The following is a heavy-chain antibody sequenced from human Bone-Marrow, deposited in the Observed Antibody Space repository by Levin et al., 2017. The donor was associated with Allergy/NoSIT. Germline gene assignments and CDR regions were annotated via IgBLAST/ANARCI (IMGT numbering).Heavy chain of an antibody. D-gene: IGHD5-24*01. CDR2: INKDGSAK. J-gene: IGHJ4*02. CDR1: GFTFSTYW. CDR3: TGHTGWLHIV. V-gene: IGHV3-7*01. Sequence: PGGSLRLSCAASGFTFSTYWMNWVRQAPGKGLEWVSNINKDGSAKYYADSVRGRFTISRDNAKNSLYLQMNSLRAEDTAVYYCTGHTGWLHIVWGQGTLVTVSS.